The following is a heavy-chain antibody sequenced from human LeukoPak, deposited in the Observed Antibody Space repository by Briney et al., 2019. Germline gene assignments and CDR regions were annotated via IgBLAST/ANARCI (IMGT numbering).Heavy chain of an antibody. J-gene: IGHJ4*02. V-gene: IGHV4-34*01. CDR1: GGSFSGYY. D-gene: IGHD1-26*01. CDR3: ARGIVGATSHY. CDR2: INHSGST. Sequence: SETLSLTCAVYGGSFSGYYWSWIRQPPGKGLEWIGEINHSGSTNYNPSLKSRVTISVDTSKNQFSLKLSSVTAADTAVYYCARGIVGATSHYWGQGTLVTVSS.